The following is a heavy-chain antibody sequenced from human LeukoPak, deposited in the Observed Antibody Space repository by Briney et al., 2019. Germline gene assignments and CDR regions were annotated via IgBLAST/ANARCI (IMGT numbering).Heavy chain of an antibody. D-gene: IGHD6-13*01. CDR2: INPNSGAT. CDR1: VYTFTIYY. CDR3: VRGCSSSWYLLDY. J-gene: IGHJ4*02. Sequence: ASVKVSCTSSVYTFTIYYVRWVRQAPGQGLEWMGWINPNSGATNYARKFQGSVTMTTDTSISTAYMELSSLRSDDTAVYYCVRGCSSSWYLLDYWGQGTLVTVSS. V-gene: IGHV1-2*02.